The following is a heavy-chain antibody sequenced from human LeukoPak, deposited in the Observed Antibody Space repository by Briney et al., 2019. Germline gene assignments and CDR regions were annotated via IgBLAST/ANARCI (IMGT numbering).Heavy chain of an antibody. J-gene: IGHJ4*02. Sequence: KSGGSLRLSCAASGFTFSSYSMNWVRQAPGKGLKWVSYISSSSSYIYYADSVKGRFTISRDNAKNSLYLQMNSLRAEDTAVYYCARDGAHRAVAGTAYWGQGTLVTVSS. D-gene: IGHD6-19*01. CDR3: ARDGAHRAVAGTAY. CDR2: ISSSSSYI. CDR1: GFTFSSYS. V-gene: IGHV3-21*05.